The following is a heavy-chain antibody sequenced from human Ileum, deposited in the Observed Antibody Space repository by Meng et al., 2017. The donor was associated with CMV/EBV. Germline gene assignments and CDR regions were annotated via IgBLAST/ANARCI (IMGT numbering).Heavy chain of an antibody. J-gene: IGHJ4*02. Sequence: ASAKVSCKASGYTFSNYGISWVRQAPGQGLEWMGWISVHTGNTNYAQKVQGRVTLTTETSTSTAYMELRSLTSDDTAVYYCARSQSYDFWSGYPQGYWGQGTLVTVSS. CDR3: ARSQSYDFWSGYPQGY. D-gene: IGHD3/OR15-3a*01. CDR2: ISVHTGNT. CDR1: GYTFSNYG. V-gene: IGHV1-18*01.